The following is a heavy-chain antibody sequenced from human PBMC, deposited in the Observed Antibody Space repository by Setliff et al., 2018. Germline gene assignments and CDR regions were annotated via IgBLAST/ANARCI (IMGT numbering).Heavy chain of an antibody. CDR2: IFTSGST. CDR1: GGSISSYH. Sequence: SETLSLTCTVSGGSISSYHWSWIRQPPGKGLEWIGYIFTSGSTQYNPSLKSRATISRDTSSNQFSLKLSSVTAADTAVYYCARRIVGAVDGFDIWGQGTMVTVSS. D-gene: IGHD1-26*01. J-gene: IGHJ3*02. CDR3: ARRIVGAVDGFDI. V-gene: IGHV4-4*08.